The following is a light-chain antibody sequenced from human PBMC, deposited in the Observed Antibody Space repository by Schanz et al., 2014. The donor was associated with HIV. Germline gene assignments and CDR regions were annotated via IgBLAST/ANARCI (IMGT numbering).Light chain of an antibody. J-gene: IGLJ3*02. CDR3: SSYAGTTTHWV. CDR1: SSDIGAYNY. Sequence: QSALTQPASVSGSPGQSITLSCTGTSSDIGAYNYVSWYQQYPGKAPKLMIYDVNNRPSGVSGRFSGSKSGNTASLTISGLQAEDEADYYCSSYAGTTTHWVFGGGTKLTVL. CDR2: DVN. V-gene: IGLV2-14*01.